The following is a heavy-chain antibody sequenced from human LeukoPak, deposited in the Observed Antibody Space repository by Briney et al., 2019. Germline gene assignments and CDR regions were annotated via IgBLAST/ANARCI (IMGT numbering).Heavy chain of an antibody. V-gene: IGHV4-34*01. J-gene: IGHJ6*04. CDR1: GGSFSGYY. Sequence: PSETLSLTCAVYGGSFSGYYWSWIRQPPGKGLEWIGEINHSGSTSYNPSLKSRVTISVDTSKNQFSLKLSSVTAADTAVYYCAREPPYYDILTGYYYYYGMDVWGKGTTVTVSS. CDR3: AREPPYYDILTGYYYYYGMDV. D-gene: IGHD3-9*01. CDR2: INHSGST.